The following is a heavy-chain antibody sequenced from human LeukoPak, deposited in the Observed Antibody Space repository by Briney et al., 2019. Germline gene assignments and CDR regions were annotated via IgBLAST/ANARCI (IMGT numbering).Heavy chain of an antibody. CDR3: ARDLYGSGSFKFDP. Sequence: GASVKVSCKASGYTFTSYAMHWVRQAPGQRLEWMGWINAGNGNTKYSQKFQGRVTITRDTSASTAYVELSSLRSEDTAVYYCARDLYGSGSFKFDPWGQGTLVTVSS. CDR2: INAGNGNT. D-gene: IGHD3-10*01. CDR1: GYTFTSYA. J-gene: IGHJ5*02. V-gene: IGHV1-3*01.